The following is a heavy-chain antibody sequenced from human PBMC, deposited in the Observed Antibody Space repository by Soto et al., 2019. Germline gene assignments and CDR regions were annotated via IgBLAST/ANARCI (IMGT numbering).Heavy chain of an antibody. J-gene: IGHJ4*02. CDR3: AKVFSPEGGNYFDH. CDR1: GFTFSSFA. V-gene: IGHV3-23*01. Sequence: GGSLRLSCAASGFTFSSFAMNWVRQAPGKGLEWVSAISNSFSDGNTHYADSVKGRFTISRDNDKNTVFLEIDSLRAEDTAVYYCAKVFSPEGGNYFDHWGPGTLVTVSS. CDR2: ISNSFSDGNT.